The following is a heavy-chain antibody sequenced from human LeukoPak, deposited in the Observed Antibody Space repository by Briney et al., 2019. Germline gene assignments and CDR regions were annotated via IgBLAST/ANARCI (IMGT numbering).Heavy chain of an antibody. Sequence: ASVKVSRKASGYTFTGYDINWVRQATGQGLEWMGWMNPNRGNTGYEQKFQGRVTTTRNSFISTAYMELSSLRSEDTAVYYCARGRVDDFWSGYYRSYFDYWGQGTLVTVSS. CDR1: GYTFTGYD. V-gene: IGHV1-8*01. CDR2: MNPNRGNT. D-gene: IGHD3-3*01. J-gene: IGHJ4*02. CDR3: ARGRVDDFWSGYYRSYFDY.